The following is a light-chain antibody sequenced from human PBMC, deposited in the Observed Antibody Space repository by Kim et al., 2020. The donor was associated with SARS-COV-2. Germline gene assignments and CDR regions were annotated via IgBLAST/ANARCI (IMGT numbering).Light chain of an antibody. CDR2: DLS. CDR3: KQYDRMIT. V-gene: IGKV3-20*01. Sequence: EIVLTQSPGTLSLSPGERATLSCRASQTVRSSYLAWYQQKPGQAPRLLIYDLSTRATGIPDRFSGSGSGTDFTLTISRLEPEDYAVYYCKQYDRMITFGQGTRLGIK. CDR1: QTVRSSY. J-gene: IGKJ5*01.